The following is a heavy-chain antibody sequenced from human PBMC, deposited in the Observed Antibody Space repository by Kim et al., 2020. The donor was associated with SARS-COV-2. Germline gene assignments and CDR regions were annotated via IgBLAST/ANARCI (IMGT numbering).Heavy chain of an antibody. CDR1: GGSISSSSYY. CDR2: IYYSGST. CDR3: ARLSSSGLPTALFDY. V-gene: IGHV4-39*01. D-gene: IGHD3-22*01. J-gene: IGHJ4*02. Sequence: SETLSLTCTVSGGSISSSSYYWGWIRQPPGKGLEWIGSIYYSGSTYYNPSLKSRVTISVDTSKNQFSLKLSSVTAADTAVYYCARLSSSGLPTALFDYWGQGTLVTVSS.